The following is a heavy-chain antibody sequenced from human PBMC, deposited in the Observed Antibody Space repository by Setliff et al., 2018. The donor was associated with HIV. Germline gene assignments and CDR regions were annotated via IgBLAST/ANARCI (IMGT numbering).Heavy chain of an antibody. CDR1: GGSINRGDYY. Sequence: SETLSLTCTVSGGSINRGDYYCTWIRQSPGKGLEWIGYIHYSGSTYFNPSLKSRISMAVDTSKNQVSLKLSSVTAADTAVYYCARVGYNDDSGYPYNWFDPWGQGTLVTVSS. V-gene: IGHV4-30-4*02. D-gene: IGHD3-22*01. J-gene: IGHJ5*02. CDR3: ARVGYNDDSGYPYNWFDP. CDR2: IHYSGST.